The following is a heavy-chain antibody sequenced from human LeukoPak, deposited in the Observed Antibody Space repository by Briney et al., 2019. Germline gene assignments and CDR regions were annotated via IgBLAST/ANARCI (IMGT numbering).Heavy chain of an antibody. CDR1: GGTLSDYA. CDR2: IIPALGVP. Sequence: SVKVSCKASGGTLSDYASSWVRQAPGQGLEWMGRIIPALGVPNYAQQFQGRVTITADESTNTAYMEMRGLRSEDTAVYYCARDRPTWKFEVDYFDYWGQGTLVIVSS. CDR3: ARDRPTWKFEVDYFDY. V-gene: IGHV1-69*10. D-gene: IGHD1-1*01. J-gene: IGHJ4*02.